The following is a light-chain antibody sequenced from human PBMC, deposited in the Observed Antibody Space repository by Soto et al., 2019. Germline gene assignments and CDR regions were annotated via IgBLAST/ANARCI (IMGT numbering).Light chain of an antibody. J-gene: IGKJ1*01. CDR1: QSISSS. V-gene: IGKV1-5*03. CDR2: KAS. Sequence: DIEMTQSPSTLSASVGDRVTITCRASQSISSSLAWYQQKPGKAPKLLIYKASSLESGVPSRFSGSGSGTEFTLTINSLQPDDFATYYCQQYNSYSGTFGQGTKGDIK. CDR3: QQYNSYSGT.